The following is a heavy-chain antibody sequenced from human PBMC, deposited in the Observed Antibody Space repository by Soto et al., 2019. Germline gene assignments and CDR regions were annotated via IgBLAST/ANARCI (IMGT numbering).Heavy chain of an antibody. Sequence: SETLSLTCAVYGGSFSGYYWSWIRQPPGKGLEWIGEINHSGSTNYNPSLKSRVTISVDTSKNQFSLKLSSVTAADTAVYYCARGSIATTVTTIWFDPWGQGTLVTVS. CDR3: ARGSIATTVTTIWFDP. J-gene: IGHJ5*02. V-gene: IGHV4-34*01. CDR2: INHSGST. CDR1: GGSFSGYY. D-gene: IGHD4-17*01.